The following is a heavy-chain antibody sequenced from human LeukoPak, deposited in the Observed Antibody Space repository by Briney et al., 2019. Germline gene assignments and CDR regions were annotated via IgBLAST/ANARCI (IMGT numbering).Heavy chain of an antibody. CDR3: AKAPATDY. CDR2: MKPDGSEI. V-gene: IGHV3-7*01. J-gene: IGHJ4*02. CDR1: GFTFDLSW. Sequence: GGSLRLSCAASGFTFDLSWMSWVRQAPGKGLECVANMKPDGSEIYYVDSVRGRFTVSRDNAKNSLYLQMNSLRADDTAVYYCAKAPATDYWGQGTLVTV. D-gene: IGHD6-25*01.